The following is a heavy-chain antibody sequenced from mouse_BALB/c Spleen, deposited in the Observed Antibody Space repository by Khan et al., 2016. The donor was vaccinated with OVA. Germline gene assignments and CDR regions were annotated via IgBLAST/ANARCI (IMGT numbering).Heavy chain of an antibody. Sequence: QLEESGPGLVKPSQSLSLTCTVTGYSITSDYAWNWIRQFPGNKLEWLGFISYSGNTNYNPSLKSRISITRDTSKNQFFLQLNSVTTEDTATYYGARICGGDFDYWGQGTTLTVSS. CDR3: ARICGGDFDY. J-gene: IGHJ2*01. V-gene: IGHV3-2*02. CDR1: GYSITSDYA. CDR2: ISYSGNT.